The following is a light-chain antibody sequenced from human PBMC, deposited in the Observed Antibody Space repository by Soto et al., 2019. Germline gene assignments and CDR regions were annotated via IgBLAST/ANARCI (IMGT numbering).Light chain of an antibody. CDR2: LGS. CDR3: MQALQPIT. CDR1: QSLLHSNGYNY. J-gene: IGKJ5*01. Sequence: DIVMTQSPLSRPVTPGEPASISCRSSQSLLHSNGYNYLDWYLQKPGQSPQLLIYLGSNRASGVPDRFSGSGSGTDFTLKISRVEAEDVGVYHCMQALQPITFGQGTRLEIK. V-gene: IGKV2-28*01.